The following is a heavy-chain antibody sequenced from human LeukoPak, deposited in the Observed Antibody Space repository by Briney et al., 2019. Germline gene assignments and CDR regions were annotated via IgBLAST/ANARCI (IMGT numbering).Heavy chain of an antibody. Sequence: SETLSLTCTVSGASITSDIFYWNWIRQSPGKGLEWIGAIHNSRGTSYNPSLESRLTISVDPSENKFFLKMTSVTDADTATYYCGKVGGSTNSWGQGTLVTVSS. CDR1: GASITSDIFY. CDR2: IHNSRGT. CDR3: GKVGGSTNS. J-gene: IGHJ4*02. D-gene: IGHD2-15*01. V-gene: IGHV4-30-4*01.